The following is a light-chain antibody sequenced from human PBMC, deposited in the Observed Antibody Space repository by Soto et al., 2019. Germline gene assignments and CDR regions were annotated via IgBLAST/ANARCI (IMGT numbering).Light chain of an antibody. Sequence: EIVLTQSPGTLSLFPGDRATLSCRASQSLSSNFLAWYQQKPGQAPRLLIYGASRRATDIPDRFSGSGSGTDFALTITRLEPADXAVYXXQQXXTFPRTFGQGTKVEIQ. CDR2: GAS. CDR3: QQXXTFPRT. J-gene: IGKJ1*01. V-gene: IGKV3-20*01. CDR1: QSLSSNF.